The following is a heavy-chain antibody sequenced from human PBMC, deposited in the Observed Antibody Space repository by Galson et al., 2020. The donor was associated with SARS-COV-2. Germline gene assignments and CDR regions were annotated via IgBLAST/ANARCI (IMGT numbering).Heavy chain of an antibody. CDR1: GYTFSSYD. D-gene: IGHD2-8*01. CDR2: MNPNNGYI. CDR3: AIEDGYCNNNECANWFDP. V-gene: IGHV1-8*01. J-gene: IGHJ5*02. Sequence: ASVKVSCKAAGYTFSSYDINWVRQATGQRPEWMGWMNPNNGYIGYAEKFQGRITMTMNTSISTAYMELSSLRSEDTAVYYCAIEDGYCNNNECANWFDPWGQGTLVTVS.